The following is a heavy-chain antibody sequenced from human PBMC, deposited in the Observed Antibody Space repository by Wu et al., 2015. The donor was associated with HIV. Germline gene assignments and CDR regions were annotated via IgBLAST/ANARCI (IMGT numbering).Heavy chain of an antibody. V-gene: IGHV1-2*02. CDR2: INPNSGGT. D-gene: IGHD3-22*01. CDR3: ARAWAANYYDNSGYYFN. CDR1: GYTFTGYY. J-gene: IGHJ4*02. Sequence: QVQLVQSGAEVKKPGASVKASCKASGYTFTGYYMHWVRQAPGQGLEWMGWINPNSGGTKYAQNYQGRVTMTRDMSISTVYMELSRLKSDDTAVYYCARAWAANYYDNSGYYFNWGQGTLVTVSS.